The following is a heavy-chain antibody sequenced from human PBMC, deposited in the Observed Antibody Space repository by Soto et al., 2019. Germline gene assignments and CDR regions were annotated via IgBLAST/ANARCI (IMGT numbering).Heavy chain of an antibody. CDR1: GGTFSSYT. D-gene: IGHD4-17*01. Sequence: QVQLVQSGAEVKKPGSSVKVSCKASGGTFSSYTISWVRQAPGQGLEWMGRIIPILGIANYAQKFQGRVTINADKSTSTAYMELSSLRSEDTAVYYCATDTGLGDYVPNIWGQGTMVTVSS. CDR2: IIPILGIA. J-gene: IGHJ3*02. CDR3: ATDTGLGDYVPNI. V-gene: IGHV1-69*08.